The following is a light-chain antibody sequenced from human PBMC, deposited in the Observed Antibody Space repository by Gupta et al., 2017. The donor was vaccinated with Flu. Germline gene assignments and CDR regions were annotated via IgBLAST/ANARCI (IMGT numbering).Light chain of an antibody. Sequence: TCVVDNFGSRTVHWYQQRLGQAPNLVRFDDTDLPAGIPERFSGYIAGNTATLTITRVEGGDEADYYFQLWGGDHAVFGCGTKLTVL. CDR2: DDT. J-gene: IGLJ7*01. CDR3: QLWGGDHAV. CDR1: NFGSRT. V-gene: IGLV3-21*02.